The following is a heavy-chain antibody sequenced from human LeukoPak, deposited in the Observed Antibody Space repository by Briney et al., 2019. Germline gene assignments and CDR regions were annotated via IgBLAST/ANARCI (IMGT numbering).Heavy chain of an antibody. CDR3: ATSVTRITIFGVVYAVEFDAFDI. V-gene: IGHV1-24*01. Sequence: ASVKVSCKVSGYTLTELSMHWVRQAPGKGLEWMGGFDPKDGETIYAQKFQGRVTMTEDTSTDTAYMELSSLRSEDTAVYYCATSVTRITIFGVVYAVEFDAFDIWGQGTMVTVSS. CDR1: GYTLTELS. J-gene: IGHJ3*02. D-gene: IGHD3-3*01. CDR2: FDPKDGET.